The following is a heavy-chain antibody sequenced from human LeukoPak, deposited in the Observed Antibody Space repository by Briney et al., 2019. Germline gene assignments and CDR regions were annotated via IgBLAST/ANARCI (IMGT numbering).Heavy chain of an antibody. CDR1: GYTLTELS. CDR2: FDPEDGET. V-gene: IGHV1-24*01. D-gene: IGHD6-19*01. J-gene: IGHJ4*02. CDR3: ARRPTIAVEYFDY. Sequence: ASVKVSCKVSGYTLTELSMHWVRQAPGKGLEWMGGFDPEDGETIYAQKFQGRVTITADESTTTAYMELSSLGSEDTAVYYCARRPTIAVEYFDYWGQGTLVTVSS.